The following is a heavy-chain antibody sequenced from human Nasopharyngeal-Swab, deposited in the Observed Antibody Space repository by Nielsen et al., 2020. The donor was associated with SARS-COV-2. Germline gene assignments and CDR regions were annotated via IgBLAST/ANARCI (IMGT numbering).Heavy chain of an antibody. CDR2: ISGSGGIT. CDR3: ARSWAVVTNFDY. V-gene: IGHV3-23*01. CDR1: GFTFSSYA. Sequence: GESLKISCATSGFTFSSYAMSWVRQAPGKGLEWVSGISGSGGITYYADSVKGRFTISRDNSKNTLYLQMNSLRAEDTAVYYCARSWAVVTNFDYWGQGTLVTVSS. J-gene: IGHJ4*02. D-gene: IGHD4-23*01.